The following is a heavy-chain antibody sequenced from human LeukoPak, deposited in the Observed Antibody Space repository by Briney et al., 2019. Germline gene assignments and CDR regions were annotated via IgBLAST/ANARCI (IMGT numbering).Heavy chain of an antibody. CDR1: GFTFSGSA. D-gene: IGHD6-13*01. CDR2: IRSKANSYAT. Sequence: GESLRLSCAASGFTFSGSAMHWVRQASGKGLEWVGRIRSKANSYATAYAASVKGRFTISGDDSKNTAYLQMNSLKTEDTAVYYCTRPSYSSSWTGYYYYYGMDVWGQGTTVTVSS. CDR3: TRPSYSSSWTGYYYYYGMDV. J-gene: IGHJ6*02. V-gene: IGHV3-73*01.